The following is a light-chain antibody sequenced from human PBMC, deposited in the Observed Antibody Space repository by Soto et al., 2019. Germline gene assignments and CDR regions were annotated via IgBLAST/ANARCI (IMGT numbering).Light chain of an antibody. CDR3: QQSYSTPYT. CDR2: AAS. J-gene: IGKJ2*01. V-gene: IGKV1-39*01. CDR1: QSISSY. Sequence: DIQMTQSPSSLSASVGDRVTITCRASQSISSYLNWYQQKPGKAPKLLIYAASSLQSGVPSRFSGSGSGPDFTITISSLQPEDFATYYCQQSYSTPYTFGQGTKLEIK.